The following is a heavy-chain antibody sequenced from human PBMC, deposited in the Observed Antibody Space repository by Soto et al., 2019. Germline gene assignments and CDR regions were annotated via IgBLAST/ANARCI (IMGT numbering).Heavy chain of an antibody. D-gene: IGHD6-19*01. V-gene: IGHV3-11*01. CDR1: GFTFSNYY. CDR3: ARSYSSGWEFDY. J-gene: IGHJ4*02. CDR2: ISSTGRTI. Sequence: VGSLRLSCGASGFTFSNYYMSWIRQAPGKGLEWVSYISSTGRTIYYADSVKGRFTVSRDNAQNSLSLKLNSLRVEDTAVYYCARSYSSGWEFDYWGQGTQVTISS.